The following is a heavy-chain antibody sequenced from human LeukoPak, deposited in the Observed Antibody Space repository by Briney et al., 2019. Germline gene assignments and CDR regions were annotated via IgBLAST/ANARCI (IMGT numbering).Heavy chain of an antibody. Sequence: PGGSLRLSCAASGFTFSSYAMSWVRQAPGQGLERVSAISGSGGSTYYADSVKGRFTISRDNSKNTLYLQMNSLRAEDTAVYYCAKGIAVAGTTNFDYWGQGTLVTVSS. J-gene: IGHJ4*02. V-gene: IGHV3-23*01. CDR3: AKGIAVAGTTNFDY. CDR2: ISGSGGST. CDR1: GFTFSSYA. D-gene: IGHD6-19*01.